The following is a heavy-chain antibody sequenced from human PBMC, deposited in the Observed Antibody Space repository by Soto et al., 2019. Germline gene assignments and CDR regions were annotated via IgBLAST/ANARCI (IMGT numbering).Heavy chain of an antibody. V-gene: IGHV4-39*01. CDR3: ARHTPAISISDH. D-gene: IGHD2-15*01. CDR2: ISYSGST. CDR1: GGSISSSSYY. J-gene: IGHJ4*02. Sequence: SETLSLTCTVSGGSISSSSYYWGWIRQPPGKGLEWIGSISYSGSTYYNPSLKSRVTISVDTSKNQSSLKVGSVTAADTAVYYCARHTPAISISDHWGQGTLVTVSS.